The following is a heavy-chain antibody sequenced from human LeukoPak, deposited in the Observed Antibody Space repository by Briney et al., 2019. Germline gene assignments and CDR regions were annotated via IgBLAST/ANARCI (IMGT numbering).Heavy chain of an antibody. CDR1: GGSFSGYY. Sequence: PSETLSLTCAVYGGSFSGYYWSWIRQPPGKGLEWIGEINHRGSTNYNPSLKSRVTISVDTSKNQFSLKLSSVTAADTAVYYCARGVRWLRLSGRYYYYYMDVWGKGTTVTVSS. CDR2: INHRGST. D-gene: IGHD5-12*01. J-gene: IGHJ6*03. V-gene: IGHV4-34*01. CDR3: ARGVRWLRLSGRYYYYYMDV.